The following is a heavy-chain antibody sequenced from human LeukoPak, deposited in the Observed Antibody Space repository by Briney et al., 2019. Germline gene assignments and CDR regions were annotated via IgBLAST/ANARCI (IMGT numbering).Heavy chain of an antibody. CDR1: GYTFTSYG. D-gene: IGHD2-15*01. Sequence: ASVKVSCKASGYTFTSYGISWVRQAPGQGLEWMGWISAYNGNTNYAQKLQGRVTMTTDTSTSTAYMELRSLRSDDTAVYYCARVGSFVVVVAAALLHQRWFDAWGQGTLVTVSS. CDR2: ISAYNGNT. CDR3: ARVGSFVVVVAAALLHQRWFDA. V-gene: IGHV1-18*01. J-gene: IGHJ5*02.